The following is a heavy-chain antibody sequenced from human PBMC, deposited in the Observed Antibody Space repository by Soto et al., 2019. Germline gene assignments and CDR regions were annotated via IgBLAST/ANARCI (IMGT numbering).Heavy chain of an antibody. CDR3: ARQSRTSFDY. CDR2: IGTAGDP. V-gene: IGHV3-13*05. CDR1: GFTFSSYD. J-gene: IGHJ4*02. Sequence: GSLRLSCAASGFTFSSYDMHWVRQTTGKGLEWVSGIGTAGDPSYPDSVKGRFTISRENAKNSVYLQMNSLRAGDTAVYFCARQSRTSFDYWGQGTLVTVSS. D-gene: IGHD2-8*01.